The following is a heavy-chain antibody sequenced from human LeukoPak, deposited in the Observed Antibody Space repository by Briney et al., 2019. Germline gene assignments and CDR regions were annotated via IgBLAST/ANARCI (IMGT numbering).Heavy chain of an antibody. CDR3: AKGSGATTVTDFDY. Sequence: PGGSLGLSCAASGFTFSSYGMSWVRQAPGKGLEWVSAISGSGGSTYYADSVKGRFTISRDNSKNTLYLQMNSLRAEDTAVYYCAKGSGATTVTDFDYWGQGTLVTVSS. CDR2: ISGSGGST. V-gene: IGHV3-23*01. CDR1: GFTFSSYG. D-gene: IGHD4-17*01. J-gene: IGHJ4*02.